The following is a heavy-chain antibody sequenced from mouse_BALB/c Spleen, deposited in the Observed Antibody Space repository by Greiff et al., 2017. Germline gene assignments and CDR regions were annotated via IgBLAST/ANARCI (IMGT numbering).Heavy chain of an antibody. CDR3: ARNYGNYLYYYAMDY. D-gene: IGHD2-1*01. J-gene: IGHJ4*01. CDR2: IWAGGST. CDR1: GFSLTSYG. V-gene: IGHV2-9*02. Sequence: VKLMESGPGLVAPSQSLSITCTVSGFSLTSYGVHWVRQPPGKGLEWLGVIWAGGSTNYNSALMSRLSISKDNSKSQVFLKMNSLQTDDTAMYYCARNYGNYLYYYAMDYWGQGTSVTVSS.